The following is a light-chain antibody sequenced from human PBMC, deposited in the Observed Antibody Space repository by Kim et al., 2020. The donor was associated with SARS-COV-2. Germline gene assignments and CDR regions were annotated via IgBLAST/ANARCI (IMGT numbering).Light chain of an antibody. J-gene: IGKJ4*01. CDR3: QQYHSVPPT. CDR1: QSVLYSANNKNY. CDR2: WAS. V-gene: IGKV4-1*01. Sequence: ATINCKSSQSVLYSANNKNYLAWFQQKPGQPPKLLIHWASTRESGVPDRFSGSGSGTDFTLAISSLQAEDVAVYYCQQYHSVPPTFGGGTKVDIK.